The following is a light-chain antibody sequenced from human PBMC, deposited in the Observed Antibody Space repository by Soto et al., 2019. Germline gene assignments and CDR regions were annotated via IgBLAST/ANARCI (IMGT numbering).Light chain of an antibody. CDR1: QSVSNN. Sequence: EIIMTQSPATLSVSPGEIATLSFSASQSVSNNLAWYQQKPGQAPRLLIYGASTRANDIPARFSGSGSGTEFTLTIRSLQSEDIAVYYCQHYDNWPPWTFGQGTKVDIK. V-gene: IGKV3-15*01. J-gene: IGKJ1*01. CDR3: QHYDNWPPWT. CDR2: GAS.